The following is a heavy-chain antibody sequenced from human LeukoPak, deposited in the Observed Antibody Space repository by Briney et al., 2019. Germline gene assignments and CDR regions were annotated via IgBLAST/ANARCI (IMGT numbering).Heavy chain of an antibody. D-gene: IGHD6-13*01. CDR2: IKQDGSEK. J-gene: IGHJ4*02. CDR1: GFPFSSYW. Sequence: PGGSLRLSCAASGFPFSSYWMTWVRQAPGKGLEWVANIKQDGSEKYYVDSVKGRFTISRDNAKNSLYLQMNSLRAEDTAVYYCARDLQQLVPYYFDYWGQGTLVTVSS. CDR3: ARDLQQLVPYYFDY. V-gene: IGHV3-7*01.